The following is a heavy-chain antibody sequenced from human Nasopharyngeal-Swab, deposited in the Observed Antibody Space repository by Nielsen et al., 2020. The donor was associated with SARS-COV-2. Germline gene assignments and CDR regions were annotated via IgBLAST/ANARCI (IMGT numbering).Heavy chain of an antibody. V-gene: IGHV4-34*01. Sequence: PGKGLEWIGEINHSGSTNYNPSLKSRVTISVDTSKNQFSLKLSSVTAADTAVYYCARGHLLERRHELMGFWFDPWGQGTLVTVSS. CDR3: ARGHLLERRHELMGFWFDP. D-gene: IGHD1-1*01. J-gene: IGHJ5*02. CDR2: INHSGST.